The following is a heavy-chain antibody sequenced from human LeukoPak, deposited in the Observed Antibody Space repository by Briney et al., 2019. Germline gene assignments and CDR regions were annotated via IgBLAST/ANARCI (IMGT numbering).Heavy chain of an antibody. V-gene: IGHV3-23*01. CDR1: GFTFSSYW. CDR3: AKYTPANYYGSGSIFDY. CDR2: ITGSGDDT. Sequence: GGSLRLSCAASGFTFSSYWMSWVRQAPGKGLEWVSAITGSGDDTYYADSVKGRFTISRDSSKNTLYLQMNSLRAEDTAVYYCAKYTPANYYGSGSIFDYWGQGALVTVSS. D-gene: IGHD3-10*01. J-gene: IGHJ4*02.